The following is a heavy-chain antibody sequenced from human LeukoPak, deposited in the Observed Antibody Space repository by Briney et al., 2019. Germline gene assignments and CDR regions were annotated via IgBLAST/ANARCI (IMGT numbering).Heavy chain of an antibody. CDR2: IYPGDSDT. D-gene: IGHD3-22*01. Sequence: GESLKISCKGSGYSFTSYWIGWVRQMPGKGLEWMGIIYPGDSDTRYSPSFQGQVTISADKSISTAYLQWSSLKASDTAMYYCARKAKYYYDSSGYWWSGYMDVWGKGTTVTVSS. V-gene: IGHV5-51*01. J-gene: IGHJ6*03. CDR3: ARKAKYYYDSSGYWWSGYMDV. CDR1: GYSFTSYW.